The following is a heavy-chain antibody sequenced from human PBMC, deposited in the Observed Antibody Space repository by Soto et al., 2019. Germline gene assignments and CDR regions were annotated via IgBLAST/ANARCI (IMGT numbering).Heavy chain of an antibody. CDR1: GFTFSSYW. Sequence: LRLSCAASGFTFSSYWMHWVRQAPGKGLVWVSRINSDGSSTSYADSVKGRFTISRDNAKNTLYLQMNSLRAEDTAVYYCARDFHSGSYYYFDYWRQGTLVTVPS. CDR2: INSDGSST. D-gene: IGHD1-26*01. CDR3: ARDFHSGSYYYFDY. J-gene: IGHJ4*02. V-gene: IGHV3-74*01.